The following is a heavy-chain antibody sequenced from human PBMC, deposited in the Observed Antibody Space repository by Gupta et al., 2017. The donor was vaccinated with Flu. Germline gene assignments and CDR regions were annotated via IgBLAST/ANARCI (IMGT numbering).Heavy chain of an antibody. CDR3: ATVTSGC. D-gene: IGHD4-17*01. CDR2: INPDGSST. CDR1: GFTFSSSY. Sequence: EMQLVESGGGLGQPGGSLRHSCAATGFTFSSSYLQWVRQAPGKGLVWVSRINPDGSSTTYAESVKGRFTISRDNAKNTLYLQMNSLGDDDTAVYYCATVTSGCWGQGTLVTVSS. V-gene: IGHV3-74*03. J-gene: IGHJ4*02.